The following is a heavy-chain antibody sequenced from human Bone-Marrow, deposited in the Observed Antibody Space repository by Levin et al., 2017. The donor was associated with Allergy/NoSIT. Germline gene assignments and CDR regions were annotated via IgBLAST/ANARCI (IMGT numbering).Heavy chain of an antibody. J-gene: IGHJ4*02. CDR3: ARRGDIVVVLAARERPFDY. V-gene: IGHV3-23*01. Sequence: SCAASGFTFSNFAMSWVRQAPGKGLEWVSAICGSGGCPYYADSVKGRFTISRDNSKNTLYLQMNSLRAEDTAVYFCARRGDIVVVLAARERPFDYWGQGTLVTVSS. CDR2: ICGSGGCP. D-gene: IGHD2-2*01. CDR1: GFTFSNFA.